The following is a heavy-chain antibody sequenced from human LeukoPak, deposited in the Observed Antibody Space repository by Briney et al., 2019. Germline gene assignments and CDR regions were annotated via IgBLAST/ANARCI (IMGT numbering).Heavy chain of an antibody. V-gene: IGHV4-59*01. CDR1: GGSISSYY. CDR3: AREYSGYGIDY. Sequence: SETLSLTCTVSGGSISSYYWSWIRQPPGKGLEWIGYIYYSGSTNYNPSLKSRVTISVDTSKNQFSLKLSSVTAADTAVYYCAREYSGYGIDYWGQGTLVTVSS. CDR2: IYYSGST. D-gene: IGHD5-12*01. J-gene: IGHJ4*02.